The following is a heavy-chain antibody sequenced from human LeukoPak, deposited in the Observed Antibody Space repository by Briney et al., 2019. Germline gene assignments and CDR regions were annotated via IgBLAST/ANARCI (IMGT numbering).Heavy chain of an antibody. CDR3: ARAPLGPTYLYYFDY. J-gene: IGHJ4*02. CDR2: IIPILGIA. Sequence: SVKVSCKASGGTFSSYAISWVRQAPGQGLEWMGRIIPILGIANYAQKFQGRVTITANKSTSTAYMELSSLRSEDTAVYYCARAPLGPTYLYYFDYWGQGTLVTVSS. D-gene: IGHD2/OR15-2a*01. CDR1: GGTFSSYA. V-gene: IGHV1-69*04.